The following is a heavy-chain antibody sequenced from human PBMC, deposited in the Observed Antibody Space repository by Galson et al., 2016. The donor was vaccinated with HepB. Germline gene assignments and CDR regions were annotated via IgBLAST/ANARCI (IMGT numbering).Heavy chain of an antibody. CDR1: GFTFSSYA. D-gene: IGHD3-3*01. J-gene: IGHJ4*02. V-gene: IGHV3-64D*09. Sequence: SLRLSCAASGFTFSSYAMLWVRQAPGKGLEYVSAISDNGGDTFYEDSVKGRFTISRDNSKNTLYLQMSSLRVEDTAVYYCVKEGFTIFGSGRAYWGQGTLVTVSS. CDR2: ISDNGGDT. CDR3: VKEGFTIFGSGRAY.